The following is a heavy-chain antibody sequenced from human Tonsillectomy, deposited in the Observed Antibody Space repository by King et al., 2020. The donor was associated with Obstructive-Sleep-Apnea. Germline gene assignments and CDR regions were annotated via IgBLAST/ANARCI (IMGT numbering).Heavy chain of an antibody. J-gene: IGHJ4*02. V-gene: IGHV4-39*07. CDR1: GGSISSSSYY. D-gene: IGHD5-18*01. CDR2: IYYSGCT. CDR3: ATSRYSYGYEFDY. Sequence: QLQESGPGLVKPSETLSLTCTVSGGSISSSSYYWGWIRQPPGKGLEWIGSIYYSGCTYYNPSLKSRVTISVDTSKNQFSLKLSSVTAADTAVYYCATSRYSYGYEFDYWGQGTLVTVSS.